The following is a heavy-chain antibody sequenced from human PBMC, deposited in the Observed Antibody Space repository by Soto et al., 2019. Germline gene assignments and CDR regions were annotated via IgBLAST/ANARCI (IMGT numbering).Heavy chain of an antibody. CDR3: AHSTVTTTYYFDY. D-gene: IGHD4-4*01. J-gene: IGHJ4*02. CDR2: IYYSGST. CDR1: GGSISSYY. V-gene: IGHV4-59*01. Sequence: SLTCTVSGGSISSYYWSWIRQPPGKGLEWIGYIYYSGSTNYNPSLKSRVTISVDTSKNQFSLKLSSVTAADTAVYYCAHSTVTTTYYFDYWGQGTLVTVSS.